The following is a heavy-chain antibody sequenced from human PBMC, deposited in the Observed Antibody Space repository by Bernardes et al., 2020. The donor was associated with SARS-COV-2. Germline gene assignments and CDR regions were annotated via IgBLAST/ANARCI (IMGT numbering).Heavy chain of an antibody. D-gene: IGHD3-9*01. CDR3: ARDVGGTDWRFGFDV. CDR2: IFFDGSNE. Sequence: GGSLRLSCEASGFSLSDYGMHWVRQAPGKGLEWVAGIFFDGSNEYYADSVKGRLTISRDNFRNTLFLQMNVVRGEDTATYYCARDVGGTDWRFGFDVWGPGTMVHVSS. J-gene: IGHJ3*01. V-gene: IGHV3-33*01. CDR1: GFSLSDYG.